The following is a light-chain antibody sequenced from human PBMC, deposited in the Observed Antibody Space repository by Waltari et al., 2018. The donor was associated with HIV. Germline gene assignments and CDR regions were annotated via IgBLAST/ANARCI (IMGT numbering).Light chain of an antibody. CDR2: RAS. Sequence: DIVLTQSPGTVSLSPGERTTLSCRASQRVRNNYVVWYQQKPGQAPRLLIYRASRRVTAIPDRCSGRASGTAFTLPISRLEPEDFAVYDCQQHGDSPWTFGQGTKVEIK. CDR1: QRVRNNY. V-gene: IGKV3-20*01. J-gene: IGKJ1*01. CDR3: QQHGDSPWT.